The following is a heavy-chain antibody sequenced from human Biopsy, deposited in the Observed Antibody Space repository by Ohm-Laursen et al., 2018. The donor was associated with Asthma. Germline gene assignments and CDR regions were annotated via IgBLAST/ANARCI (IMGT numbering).Heavy chain of an antibody. V-gene: IGHV4-34*01. CDR3: ARGGYCSGGDCYLRRPSYPVSYFDL. CDR1: GGSFSGHY. D-gene: IGHD2-15*01. J-gene: IGHJ2*01. CDR2: IIHSGNT. Sequence: TLSLTCAVYGGSFSGHYWTWIRQPPGKGLEWIGEIIHSGNTNYNRSLKSRLTVSVDTPKNQFSLKLSSVTAADTAVYYCARGGYCSGGDCYLRRPSYPVSYFDLWGRGTLVTVSS.